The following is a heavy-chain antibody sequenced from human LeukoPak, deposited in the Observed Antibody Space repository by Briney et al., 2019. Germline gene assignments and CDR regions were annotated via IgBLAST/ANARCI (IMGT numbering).Heavy chain of an antibody. CDR2: IYYGGST. CDR3: ARGGDGYSYGYIYYYYYIDV. V-gene: IGHV4-39*07. CDR1: GGSISCTSCY. D-gene: IGHD5-18*01. Sequence: PSETLSLTCTVSGGSISCTSCYWAWIRQPPGKGLEWVVTIYYGGSTFYNPSLKSLVTISVNTSKTPFSLKLSSVAAADTAVYYCARGGDGYSYGYIYYYYYIDVWGKGTTVTVSS. J-gene: IGHJ6*03.